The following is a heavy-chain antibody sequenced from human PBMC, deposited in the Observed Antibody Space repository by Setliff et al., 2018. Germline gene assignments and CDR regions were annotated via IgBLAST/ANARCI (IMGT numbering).Heavy chain of an antibody. CDR2: ISPDSIHI. D-gene: IGHD6-25*01. CDR3: ARSPANGGHDAFDI. V-gene: IGHV3-21*01. Sequence: GGSLRLSCAASGFTFSTYRMHWVRQAPGKGLEWVSSISPDSIHIYYADSVKGRFTISRDNARDSLYLHMNSLGAKDTAVYYCARSPANGGHDAFDIWGQGTMVTVSS. J-gene: IGHJ3*02. CDR1: GFTFSTYR.